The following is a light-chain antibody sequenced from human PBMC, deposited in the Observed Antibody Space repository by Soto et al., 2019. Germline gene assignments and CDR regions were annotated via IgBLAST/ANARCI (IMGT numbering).Light chain of an antibody. Sequence: DIQMTPSPSSLSASVGDRVTINCRASQSISSYLNWYQQKPGKAPKLLIYAASSLQSGVPSRFSGSGSGTDFTLTISSLQPEDFATYYCQQSYSTSWTFGQGTKVDIK. V-gene: IGKV1-39*01. CDR2: AAS. CDR1: QSISSY. CDR3: QQSYSTSWT. J-gene: IGKJ1*01.